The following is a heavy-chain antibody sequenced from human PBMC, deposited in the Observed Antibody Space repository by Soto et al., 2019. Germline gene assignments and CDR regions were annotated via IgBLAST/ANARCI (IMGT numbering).Heavy chain of an antibody. J-gene: IGHJ4*02. V-gene: IGHV3-33*01. Sequence: PGGSLRLSCAASGFTFRNYGMHWVRQAPGKGLEWVAIIWYDGTIKYYADSVKGRFTISRDNSKNTLYLQMNSLRADDTAVYYCARGAVDTGVHVHYWGQGIPVTVSS. CDR1: GFTFRNYG. D-gene: IGHD5-18*01. CDR3: ARGAVDTGVHVHY. CDR2: IWYDGTIK.